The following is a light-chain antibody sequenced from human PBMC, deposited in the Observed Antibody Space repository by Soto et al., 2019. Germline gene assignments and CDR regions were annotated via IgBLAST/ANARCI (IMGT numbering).Light chain of an antibody. Sequence: DIVLTQSPVSLPVTPGEPVSISCRSSQSLLHGDGYNCLDWYLQKPGQSPQVLIYWGSNRASGVPERFSGSASGKDFTLKISRVEPEDVGVYYCMQVLQLPVTFGQGTRLEIK. CDR3: MQVLQLPVT. J-gene: IGKJ5*01. V-gene: IGKV2-28*01. CDR1: QSLLHGDGYNC. CDR2: WGS.